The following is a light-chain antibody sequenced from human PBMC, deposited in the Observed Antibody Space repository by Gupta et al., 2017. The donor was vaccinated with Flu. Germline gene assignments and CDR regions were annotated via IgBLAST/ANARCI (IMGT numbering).Light chain of an antibody. CDR3: LQTAIRPCA. V-gene: IGKV1-39*01. Sequence: PTPGPPAVGDRVTSKGLVSNDSSSYLHWYQQRPGKAPKRLIYAVSSRESGVPSRFSGSGAGTDFALTITRLEPEDFATYFCLQTAIRPCAFGKGTKVEIK. CDR2: AVS. J-gene: IGKJ2*02. CDR1: NDSSSY.